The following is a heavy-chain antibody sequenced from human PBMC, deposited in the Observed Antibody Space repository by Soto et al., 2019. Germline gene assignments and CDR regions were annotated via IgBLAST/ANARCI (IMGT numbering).Heavy chain of an antibody. Sequence: SETLSLTCTVSGGSISSYYWSWTRQPPGKGLEWIGYIYYSGSTNYNPSLKSRVTISVDTSKNQFSLKLSSVTAADTAVYYCARDSGDWVWFDPWGQGTLVTVSS. CDR1: GGSISSYY. V-gene: IGHV4-59*01. J-gene: IGHJ5*02. D-gene: IGHD2-21*02. CDR2: IYYSGST. CDR3: ARDSGDWVWFDP.